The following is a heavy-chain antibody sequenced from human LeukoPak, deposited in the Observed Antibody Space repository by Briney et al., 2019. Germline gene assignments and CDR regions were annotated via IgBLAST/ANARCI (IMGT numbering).Heavy chain of an antibody. Sequence: GASVKVSCKASGYTFTGYYMHGVRQAPGQGLEWMGWINPNSGGTNYAQKFQGRVTMTRDTSISTAYMELRRLRSDDTAVYYCATRGISPDLILSNYYYMDVWGKGTTVNISS. CDR2: INPNSGGT. D-gene: IGHD3-10*01. J-gene: IGHJ6*03. CDR1: GYTFTGYY. V-gene: IGHV1-2*02. CDR3: ATRGISPDLILSNYYYMDV.